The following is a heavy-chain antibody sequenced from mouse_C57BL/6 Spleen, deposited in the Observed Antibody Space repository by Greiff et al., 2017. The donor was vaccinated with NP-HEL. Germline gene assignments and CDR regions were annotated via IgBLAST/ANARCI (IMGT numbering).Heavy chain of an antibody. D-gene: IGHD3-2*02. CDR2: IYPGSGST. CDR3: ARRTAQAKGY. CDR1: GYTFTSYW. J-gene: IGHJ2*01. V-gene: IGHV1-55*01. Sequence: QVQLKESGAELVKPGASVKMSCKASGYTFTSYWITWVKQRPGQGLEWIGDIYPGSGSTNYNEKFKSKATLTVDTSSSTAYMQLSSLTSEDSAVYYCARRTAQAKGYWGQGTTLTVSS.